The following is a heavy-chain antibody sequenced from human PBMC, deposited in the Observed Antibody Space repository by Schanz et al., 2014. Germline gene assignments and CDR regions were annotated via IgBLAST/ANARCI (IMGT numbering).Heavy chain of an antibody. D-gene: IGHD2-21*02. Sequence: EVQLVESGGGLVQPGGSLRLSCAASGFSVGNKYMNWVRQAPGKGLEWVSSISYGTSDIYYAEAVKGRFTISRDNSKRARCREMSSLRAEETGVDFCARDLGGDCGDGCFNWYFERWGRGALVT. CDR2: ISYGTSDI. V-gene: IGHV3-21*01. CDR1: GFSVGNKY. CDR3: ARDLGGDCGDGCFNWYFER. J-gene: IGHJ2*01.